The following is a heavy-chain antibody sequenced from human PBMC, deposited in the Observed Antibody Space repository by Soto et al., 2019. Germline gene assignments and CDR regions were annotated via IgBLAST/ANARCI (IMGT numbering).Heavy chain of an antibody. D-gene: IGHD3-10*01. V-gene: IGHV3-13*04. Sequence: EVQLVESGGGLVQPGGSLRLSCAASGFTFSSYDMHWVRQATGKGLEWVSAIGTAGDTYYPGSVKGRFTISRENAKNSLYLQMNSLRAGDTAVYYCARGSLWFGEFDYWGQGTLVTVSS. CDR3: ARGSLWFGEFDY. CDR1: GFTFSSYD. J-gene: IGHJ4*02. CDR2: IGTAGDT.